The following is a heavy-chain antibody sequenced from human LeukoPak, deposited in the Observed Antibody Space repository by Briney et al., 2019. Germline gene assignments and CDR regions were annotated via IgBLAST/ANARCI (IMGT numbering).Heavy chain of an antibody. J-gene: IGHJ3*02. CDR3: ARPGGRDHGGNSVAFDI. D-gene: IGHD4-23*01. Sequence: SETLSLTCTVSGGSISGYYWNWIRQPPGKGLEWIGFIYNAGNTNYNPSLKSRVTISADPTKNQASLNLSSVAAADTAVYYCARPGGRDHGGNSVAFDIWGQGTMVTVSS. CDR2: IYNAGNT. V-gene: IGHV4-59*08. CDR1: GGSISGYY.